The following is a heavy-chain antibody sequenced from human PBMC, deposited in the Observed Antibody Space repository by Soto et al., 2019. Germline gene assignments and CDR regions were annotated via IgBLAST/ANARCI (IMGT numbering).Heavy chain of an antibody. CDR2: IFHTGTT. V-gene: IGHV4-61*01. Sequence: SETLSLTCTVSGGSVSSGNYYWSWIRQPPGKGLEWIGYIFHTGTTNYNPSLKSRVTISLDTSMNQFSLKLSSVTSADTAVYYCARAPESGCRCVDYWGQGTLVTVSS. CDR3: ARAPESGCRCVDY. D-gene: IGHD1-26*01. J-gene: IGHJ4*02. CDR1: GGSVSSGNYY.